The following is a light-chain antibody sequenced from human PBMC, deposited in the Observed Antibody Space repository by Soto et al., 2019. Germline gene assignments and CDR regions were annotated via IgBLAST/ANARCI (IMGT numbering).Light chain of an antibody. J-gene: IGKJ2*01. CDR3: HQYDSYSQYT. Sequence: DIQMTQSPSTLSASVGDRVTITCRASQSISSWLAWYQHKPGKAPKLLIYQASSLHSGVPSRFSGSGSGTEFTLTISSLQPDDFATYYCHQYDSYSQYTFGQGTKLEIK. V-gene: IGKV1-5*03. CDR2: QAS. CDR1: QSISSW.